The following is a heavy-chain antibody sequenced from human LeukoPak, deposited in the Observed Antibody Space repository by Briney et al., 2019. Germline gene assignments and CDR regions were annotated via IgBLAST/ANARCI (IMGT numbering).Heavy chain of an antibody. V-gene: IGHV3-21*01. D-gene: IGHD6-13*01. Sequence: PGGSLRLSCAASGFTFSSYSMNWVRQAPGKGLEWVSSISSSSSYIYYADSVKGRFTISRDNAKNTLYPQMNSLRAEDTAVYYCARDPSPPGIPRYYFDYWGQGTLVTVSS. CDR3: ARDPSPPGIPRYYFDY. CDR2: ISSSSSYI. CDR1: GFTFSSYS. J-gene: IGHJ4*02.